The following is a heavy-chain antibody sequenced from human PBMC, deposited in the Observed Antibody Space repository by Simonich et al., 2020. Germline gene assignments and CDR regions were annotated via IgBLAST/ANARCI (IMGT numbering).Heavy chain of an antibody. J-gene: IGHJ3*02. CDR2: IYPGDADT. CDR3: ARQLNDFDI. Sequence: EVQLVQSGAEVKKPGESLKISCMGFGDSVTSYWIGWLLQMPGKDLEWMGCIYPGDADTRYSPSFQGQVTISADKSISTAYLQWSSLKASDTAMYYCARQLNDFDIWGQGTMVTVSS. CDR1: GDSVTSYW. V-gene: IGHV5-51*01. D-gene: IGHD1-1*01.